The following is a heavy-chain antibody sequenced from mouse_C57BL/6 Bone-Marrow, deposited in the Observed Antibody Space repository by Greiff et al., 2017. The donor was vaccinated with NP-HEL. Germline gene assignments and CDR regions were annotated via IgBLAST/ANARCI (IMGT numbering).Heavy chain of an antibody. J-gene: IGHJ2*01. Sequence: QVQLQQSGAELVKPGASVKLSCKASGYTFTSYWMHWVKQRPGQGLEWIGMIHPNSGSTNYNEKFKSKATLTVDKSSSTAYMQLSSLTSEDAAVYYCARGEYGSSYYWGQGTTLTVSS. V-gene: IGHV1-64*01. CDR2: IHPNSGST. D-gene: IGHD1-1*01. CDR1: GYTFTSYW. CDR3: ARGEYGSSYY.